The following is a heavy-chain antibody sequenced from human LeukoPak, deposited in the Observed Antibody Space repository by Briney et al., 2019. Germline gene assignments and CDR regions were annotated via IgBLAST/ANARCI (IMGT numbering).Heavy chain of an antibody. V-gene: IGHV3-66*01. Sequence: LPGGSLRLSCAASGFTVSSNYMSWVRQAPGKGLEWVSVIYSGGSTYYADSVKGRFTISRDNSKNTLYLQMNSLRAEATAVYYCARDLTAYFDYWGQGTLVTVSS. D-gene: IGHD3-16*01. CDR2: IYSGGST. CDR3: ARDLTAYFDY. J-gene: IGHJ4*02. CDR1: GFTVSSNY.